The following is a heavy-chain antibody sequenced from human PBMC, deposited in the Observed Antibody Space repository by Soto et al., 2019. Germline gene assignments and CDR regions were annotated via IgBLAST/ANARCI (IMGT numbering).Heavy chain of an antibody. CDR2: INPKSGGT. D-gene: IGHD2-8*01. V-gene: IGHV1-2*04. CDR3: ARGDSTDCSNGVCSFFYNRDMDV. Sequence: ASVKVSCKASGYSFTDYHIHWLRQSPGQGLEWLGRINPKSGGTSTAQKFQGWVTMTTDTSISTASMELTRLTSDDTAIYYCARGDSTDCSNGVCSFFYNRDMDVWGQGTTVTVSS. CDR1: GYSFTDYH. J-gene: IGHJ6*02.